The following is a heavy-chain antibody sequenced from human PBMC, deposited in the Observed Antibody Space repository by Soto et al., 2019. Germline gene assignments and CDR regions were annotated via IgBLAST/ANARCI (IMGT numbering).Heavy chain of an antibody. CDR3: ATSLSGYYYNY. CDR2: ISSSGSTT. V-gene: IGHV3-48*03. Sequence: EVQLVESGGGLVQPGGSLRLSCAASGFTFSTYEMMWVRQAPGKGLEWVSYISSSGSTTYYADSVRGRFTISRDNAKNSLYLQMNSLRAEDTAVYYCATSLSGYYYNYWGQGTLVTVSS. CDR1: GFTFSTYE. D-gene: IGHD3-22*01. J-gene: IGHJ4*02.